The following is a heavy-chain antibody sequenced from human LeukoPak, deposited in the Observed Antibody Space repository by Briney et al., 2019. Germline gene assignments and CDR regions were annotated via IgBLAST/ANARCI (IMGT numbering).Heavy chain of an antibody. Sequence: SVKVSCKASGVTFSSYAISWVRQAPGQGLEWMGGIIPIFGTANYAQKFQGRVTITADKSTSTAYMELSSLRSEDTAVYYCAKDADIVVSSYFDYWGQGTLVTVSS. V-gene: IGHV1-69*06. CDR2: IIPIFGTA. D-gene: IGHD2-2*01. CDR3: AKDADIVVSSYFDY. CDR1: GVTFSSYA. J-gene: IGHJ4*02.